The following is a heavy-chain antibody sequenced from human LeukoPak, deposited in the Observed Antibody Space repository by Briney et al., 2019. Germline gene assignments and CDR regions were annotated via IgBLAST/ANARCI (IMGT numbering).Heavy chain of an antibody. CDR3: ARDVGTMVRGVIRWFDP. CDR2: INPNSGGT. Sequence: ASVKVSCEASGYTFTGYYMHWVRQAPGQGLEWMGWINPNSGGTNYAQKFQGRVTMTRDTSISTAYMELSRLRSDDTAVYCCARDVGTMVRGVIRWFDPWGQGTLVTVSS. D-gene: IGHD3-10*01. CDR1: GYTFTGYY. V-gene: IGHV1-2*02. J-gene: IGHJ5*02.